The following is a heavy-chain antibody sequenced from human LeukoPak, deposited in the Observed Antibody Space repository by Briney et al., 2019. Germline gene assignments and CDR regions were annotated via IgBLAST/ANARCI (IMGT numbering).Heavy chain of an antibody. CDR1: GYTFSSYA. J-gene: IGHJ4*02. V-gene: IGHV3-23*01. D-gene: IGHD2-2*01. CDR2: ISSSGGRT. Sequence: GGCLRLSCAASGYTFSSYAMNWARQAPGKGLEWVSGISSSGGRTYYADSVKGRFAISRDNSENTLYLQMNSLRAEDTAVYYCAKSLPAAIPIDYWGQGTLVTVSS. CDR3: AKSLPAAIPIDY.